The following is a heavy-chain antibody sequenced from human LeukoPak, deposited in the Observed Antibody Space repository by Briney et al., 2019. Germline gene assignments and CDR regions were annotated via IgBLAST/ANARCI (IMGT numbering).Heavy chain of an antibody. D-gene: IGHD6-13*01. Sequence: GGSLRLSCAASGFIFDDYAMHWVRQAPGKGLEWVSLISADGTIYYADSVRGRFTISRDNNKNSLYLQMNSLRTEDTALYYCAKDLGYSSSPDFWGQGTLVTVSS. CDR1: GFIFDDYA. V-gene: IGHV3-43*02. CDR2: ISADGTI. J-gene: IGHJ4*02. CDR3: AKDLGYSSSPDF.